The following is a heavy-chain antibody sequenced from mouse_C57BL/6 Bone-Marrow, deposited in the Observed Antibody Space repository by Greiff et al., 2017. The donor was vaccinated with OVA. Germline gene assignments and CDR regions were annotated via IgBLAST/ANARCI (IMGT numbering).Heavy chain of an antibody. J-gene: IGHJ2*01. V-gene: IGHV1-63*01. Sequence: VQLQQSGAELVRPGTSVKMSCKASGYTFTNYWIGWAKQRPGHGLEWIGDIYPGGGYTNYNEKFKGKATLTADKSSSTAYMQFSSLTSEDSAIYYWFYGSSYYFDYWGQGTTLTVSS. CDR1: GYTFTNYW. CDR2: IYPGGGYT. D-gene: IGHD1-1*01. CDR3: FYGSSYYFDY.